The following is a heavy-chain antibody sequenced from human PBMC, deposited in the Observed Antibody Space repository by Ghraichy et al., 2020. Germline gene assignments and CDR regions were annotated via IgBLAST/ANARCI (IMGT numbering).Heavy chain of an antibody. J-gene: IGHJ6*02. CDR3: ARVKGQTYYYDMDV. V-gene: IGHV3-21*01. CDR1: GFTFSSYS. CDR2: ISSSSSYI. Sequence: LSLTCAASGFTFSSYSMNWVRQAPGKGLEWVSSISSSSSYIYYADSVKGRFTISRDNAKNSLYLQMNSLRAEDTAVYYCARVKGQTYYYDMDVWGQGATVTVSS.